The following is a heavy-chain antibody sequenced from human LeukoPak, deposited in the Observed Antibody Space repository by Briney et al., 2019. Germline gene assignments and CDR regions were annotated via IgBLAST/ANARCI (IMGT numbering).Heavy chain of an antibody. CDR3: ARAVRRMVRGVIIISPPDY. V-gene: IGHV1-18*01. CDR1: GYTFTSYG. CDR2: ISAYNGNT. J-gene: IGHJ4*02. Sequence: ASVKVSCTASGYTFTSYGISWVRQAPGQGLEWMGWISAYNGNTNYAQKLQGRVTMTTDTSTSTAYMELRSLRSDDTAVYYCARAVRRMVRGVIIISPPDYWGQGTLVTVSS. D-gene: IGHD3-10*01.